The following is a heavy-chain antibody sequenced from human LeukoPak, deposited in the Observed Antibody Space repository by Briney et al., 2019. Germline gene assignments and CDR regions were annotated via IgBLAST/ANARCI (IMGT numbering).Heavy chain of an antibody. CDR1: GGSISSGDYY. CDR3: ARDGGWNGFDY. D-gene: IGHD1-1*01. J-gene: IGHJ4*02. V-gene: IGHV4-30-4*08. Sequence: SQTLSLTCTVSGGSISSGDYYWGWIRQPPGKGLEWIGYIYYSGSTYYNPSLKSRVTISVDTSKNQFSLKLSSVTAADTAVYYCARDGGWNGFDYWGQGTLVTVSS. CDR2: IYYSGST.